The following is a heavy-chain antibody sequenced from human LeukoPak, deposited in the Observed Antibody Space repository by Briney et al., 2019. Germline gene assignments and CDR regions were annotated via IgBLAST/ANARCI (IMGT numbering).Heavy chain of an antibody. Sequence: PSETLSLTCTVSGGSISSYYWSWIRQPPGKGLEWIGYIFYSGNTNDNPSLKSRVTISIDTSKNQFSLKMSSVTAADSAVYYCARVGSGCFDYWGQGTLVTVSS. CDR2: IFYSGNT. J-gene: IGHJ4*02. V-gene: IGHV4-59*01. CDR1: GGSISSYY. D-gene: IGHD6-19*01. CDR3: ARVGSGCFDY.